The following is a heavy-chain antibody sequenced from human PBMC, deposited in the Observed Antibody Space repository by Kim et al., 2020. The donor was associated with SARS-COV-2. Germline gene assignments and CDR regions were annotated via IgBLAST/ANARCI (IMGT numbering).Heavy chain of an antibody. CDR2: IKYDGSVT. CDR3: VRSDWFDP. V-gene: IGHV3-74*03. Sequence: GGSLRLSCTASGFRISDYWMSWVRQAPGKGLVWVARIKYDGSVTAYADSVKGRFTISRDSAKNTVFLQMNSLRAEDTDLYSCVRSDWFDPWGQGNMVIVSS. CDR1: GFRISDYW. J-gene: IGHJ5*02.